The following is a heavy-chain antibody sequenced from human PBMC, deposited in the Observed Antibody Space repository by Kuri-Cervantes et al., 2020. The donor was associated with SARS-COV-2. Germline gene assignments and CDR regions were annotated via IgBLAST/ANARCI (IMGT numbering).Heavy chain of an antibody. CDR2: ISGSGGST. CDR1: GFTFSSYA. Sequence: GGSLRLSCAASGFTFSSYAMHWVRQAPGKGLEWVSAISGSGGSTYYADSVKGRFTISRDNSKNTLYLQMNSLRAEDTAVYYWAKDPVAGTWXDNFDYWGQGTLVTVSS. V-gene: IGHV3-23*01. D-gene: IGHD6-19*01. CDR3: AKDPVAGTWXDNFDY. J-gene: IGHJ4*02.